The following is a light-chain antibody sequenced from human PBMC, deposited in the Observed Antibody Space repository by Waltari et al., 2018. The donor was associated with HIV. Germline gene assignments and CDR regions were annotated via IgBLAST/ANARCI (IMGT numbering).Light chain of an antibody. Sequence: DIVMTQSAESLAVSLGERATINCKSSQNVLYNSNNKNFLAWYQQKPGQSPKLLSYWASTRESGVPDRFSGSGSEKDFTLTISSLQAENAAVYCCEQYYARPWTFGQGTKVEIK. CDR1: QNVLYNSNNKNF. CDR2: WAS. V-gene: IGKV4-1*01. J-gene: IGKJ1*01. CDR3: EQYYARPWT.